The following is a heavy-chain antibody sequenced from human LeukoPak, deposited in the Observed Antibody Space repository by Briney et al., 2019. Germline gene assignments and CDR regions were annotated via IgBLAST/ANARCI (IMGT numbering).Heavy chain of an antibody. CDR3: ARVVTPVRRRFWFDP. CDR1: GGSFSGYY. D-gene: IGHD4-23*01. CDR2: INHSGST. J-gene: IGHJ5*02. V-gene: IGHV4-34*01. Sequence: PSETLSLTCAVYGGSFSGYYWSWIRQPPGKGLEWIGEINHSGSTNYNPSLKSRVTISVGTSKNQFSLKLSSVTAADTAVYYCARVVTPVRRRFWFDPWGQGTLVTVSS.